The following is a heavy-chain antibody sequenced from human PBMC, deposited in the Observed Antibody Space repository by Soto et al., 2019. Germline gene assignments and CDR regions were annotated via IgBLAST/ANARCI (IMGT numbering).Heavy chain of an antibody. CDR1: GGSISSYY. Sequence: QVQLQESGPGLVKPSETLSLTCTVSGGSISSYYWSWIRQPPGKGLEWIGYIYYSGSTNYNSSLKSRVTISVDTSKNQFSLKLSSVTAADTAVYYCARTYGFDAFDIWGQGTMVTVSS. D-gene: IGHD4-17*01. J-gene: IGHJ3*02. CDR2: IYYSGST. V-gene: IGHV4-59*01. CDR3: ARTYGFDAFDI.